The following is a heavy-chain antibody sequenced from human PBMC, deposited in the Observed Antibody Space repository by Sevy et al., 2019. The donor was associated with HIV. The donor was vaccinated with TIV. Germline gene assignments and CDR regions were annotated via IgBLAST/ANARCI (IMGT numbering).Heavy chain of an antibody. CDR1: GFSFSNYA. Sequence: GGSLRLSCAASGFSFSNYAMNWVRQAPGKGLEWVSVISGSGGSTYYADSVKGRFTISRDNSKKMLYLQMNNLRAEDTAVYYCARVGYPKGGYYYYGMDVWGQGTTVTVSS. J-gene: IGHJ6*02. V-gene: IGHV3-23*01. D-gene: IGHD6-13*01. CDR2: ISGSGGST. CDR3: ARVGYPKGGYYYYGMDV.